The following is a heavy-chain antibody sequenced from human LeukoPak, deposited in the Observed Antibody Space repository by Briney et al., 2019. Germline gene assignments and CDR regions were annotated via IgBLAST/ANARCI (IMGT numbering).Heavy chain of an antibody. CDR1: GGSISSYY. D-gene: IGHD4-17*01. CDR2: IYYSGST. Sequence: SETLSLTCTVSGGSISSYYWSWIRQPPGKGLEWIGYIYYSGSTNYNPSLKSRVTISVDTSKNQFSLKLSSVTAADTAVYYCARSPDYGHYFDYWGQGTLVTVSS. V-gene: IGHV4-59*01. CDR3: ARSPDYGHYFDY. J-gene: IGHJ4*02.